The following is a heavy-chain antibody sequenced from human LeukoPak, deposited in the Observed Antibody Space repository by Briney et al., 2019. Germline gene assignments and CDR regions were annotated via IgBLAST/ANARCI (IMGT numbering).Heavy chain of an antibody. CDR3: ARDSGDYYGSGSNFDY. J-gene: IGHJ4*02. CDR2: ISPNSGGT. CDR1: GYTFTAYF. V-gene: IGHV1-2*02. D-gene: IGHD3-10*01. Sequence: GSVKVSCKASGYTFTAYFIHWVRQAPGQGLEWMGWISPNSGGTNYAQNFQGRVTMTRDTSISTVYMELSRLRSDDTAVYYCARDSGDYYGSGSNFDYWGQGTLVSVS.